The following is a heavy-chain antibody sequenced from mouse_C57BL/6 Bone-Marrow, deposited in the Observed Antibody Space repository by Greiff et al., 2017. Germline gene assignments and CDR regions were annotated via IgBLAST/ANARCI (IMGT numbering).Heavy chain of an antibody. CDR2: IYPGSGNT. CDR1: GYTFTDYY. CDR3: ARWDSSGYVNY. Sequence: QVQLKQSGAELVRPGASVKLSCKASGYTFTDYYINWVKQRPGQGLEWIARIYPGSGNTYYNEKFKGKATLTAEKSSSTAYMQLSSLTSEDSAVYFCARWDSSGYVNYWGQGTTLTVSS. D-gene: IGHD3-2*02. J-gene: IGHJ2*01. V-gene: IGHV1-76*01.